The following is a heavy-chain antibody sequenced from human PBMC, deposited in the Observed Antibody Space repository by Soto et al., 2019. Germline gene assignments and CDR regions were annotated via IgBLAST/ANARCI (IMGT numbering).Heavy chain of an antibody. J-gene: IGHJ6*02. D-gene: IGHD3-9*01. V-gene: IGHV3-7*05. CDR1: GFTFSSYW. Sequence: GGSLRLSCAASGFTFSSYWMSWVRQAPGKGLEWVANIKQDGSEKYYVDSVKGRFTISRDNAKNSLYLQMNSLRAEDTAVYYCARDILTGSPRTPQRGNGMDVWGQGTTVTVSS. CDR2: IKQDGSEK. CDR3: ARDILTGSPRTPQRGNGMDV.